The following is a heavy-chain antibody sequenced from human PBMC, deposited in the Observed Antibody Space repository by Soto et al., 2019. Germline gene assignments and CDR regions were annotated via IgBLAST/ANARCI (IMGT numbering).Heavy chain of an antibody. CDR1: GGTFSSHA. V-gene: IGHV1-69*06. J-gene: IGHJ5*02. D-gene: IGHD3-10*01. CDR3: ARGNKGPGHYGPGSQGWYGP. Sequence: QVQLVQSGAEVKKPGSSVRVSCKVSGGTFSSHASNWLRQAPGQGLEWMGVIIPITETPNNAEKFQGRVTITADNSTTTVYMELSSLTFDDTAVYFCARGNKGPGHYGPGSQGWYGPWGQGTLVTVSS. CDR2: IIPITETP.